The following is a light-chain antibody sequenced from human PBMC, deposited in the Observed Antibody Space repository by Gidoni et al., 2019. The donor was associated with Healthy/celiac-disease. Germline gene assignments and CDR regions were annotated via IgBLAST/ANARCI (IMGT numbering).Light chain of an antibody. V-gene: IGLV3-1*01. Sequence: SYELTQPPSVSVSPGQTASITCSGDKLGDKYACWYHQKPGQSPVLVIYQDSKRPSGIPERFSGSNSGNTATLTISGTQAMDEADYYCQAWDSSTPGVFGGGTKLTVL. CDR2: QDS. CDR1: KLGDKY. CDR3: QAWDSSTPGV. J-gene: IGLJ2*01.